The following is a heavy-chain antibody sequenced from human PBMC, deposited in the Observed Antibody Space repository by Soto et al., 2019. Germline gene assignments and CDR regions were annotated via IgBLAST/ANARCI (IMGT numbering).Heavy chain of an antibody. CDR1: GFNFPTFW. CDR3: ASESYGGEFDY. V-gene: IGHV5-51*01. D-gene: IGHD4-17*01. Sequence: PGESLKISCKHSGFNFPTFWIAWVRQMPGKGLEWMGTIYPDDSDTRYSPSFQGQVTISADKSIQTAYMELSSLRSEDTAVYYCASESYGGEFDYWGQGTLVTVSS. J-gene: IGHJ4*02. CDR2: IYPDDSDT.